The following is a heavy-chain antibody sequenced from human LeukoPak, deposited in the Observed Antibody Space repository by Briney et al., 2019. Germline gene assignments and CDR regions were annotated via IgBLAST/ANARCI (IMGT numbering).Heavy chain of an antibody. CDR1: GFTFNYYA. CDR2: ISYDGSNK. V-gene: IGHV3-30*18. J-gene: IGHJ4*02. CDR3: AKDVAYIVVVPAAIDY. Sequence: PGGSLRLSCAASGFTFNYYAMSWVRQAPGKGLEWVAVISYDGSNKYYADSVKGRFTISRDNSKNTLYLQMNSLRAEDTAVYYCAKDVAYIVVVPAAIDYWGQGTLVTVSS. D-gene: IGHD2-2*01.